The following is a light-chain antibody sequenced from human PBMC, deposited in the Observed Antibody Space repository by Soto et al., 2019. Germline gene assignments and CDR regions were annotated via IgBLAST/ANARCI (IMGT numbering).Light chain of an antibody. CDR1: SSDVGAYNY. Sequence: QSVLTQPASVSGPPGQSITISCTGTSSDVGAYNYVSWYQHHPGKAPRLVIYDVTNRPSGISDRFSGSKSGNTASLTISGLLAEDEADYYCCSYAGIYSYVFGTGTKV. CDR2: DVT. V-gene: IGLV2-14*01. J-gene: IGLJ1*01. CDR3: CSYAGIYSYV.